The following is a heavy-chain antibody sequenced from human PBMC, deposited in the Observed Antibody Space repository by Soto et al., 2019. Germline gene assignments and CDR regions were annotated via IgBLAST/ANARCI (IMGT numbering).Heavy chain of an antibody. V-gene: IGHV4-30-4*01. Sequence: QVQLQESGPGLVKPSQTLSLTCTVSGGSISSGDYYWSWIRQPPGKGLEWIGYIYYIGSTYYNPSLKSRLTISVDTSKNQFSLKLSSVTAADTAVYYCGGLLWGSDGMDVWGQGTTVTVSS. CDR1: GGSISSGDYY. CDR3: GGLLWGSDGMDV. D-gene: IGHD3-3*01. CDR2: IYYIGST. J-gene: IGHJ6*02.